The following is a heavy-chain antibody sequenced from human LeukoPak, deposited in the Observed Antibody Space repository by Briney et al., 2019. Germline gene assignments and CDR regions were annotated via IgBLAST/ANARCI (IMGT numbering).Heavy chain of an antibody. Sequence: PSQTLSLTCAVSGGSISSGGYSWSWIRQPPGKGLEWIGYIYHSGSTYYNPSLKGRVTISVDRSKNQFSLKLSSVTAADTAVYYCARALGDDSSGYYDYWGQGTLVTVSS. CDR1: GGSISSGGYS. CDR2: IYHSGST. J-gene: IGHJ4*02. CDR3: ARALGDDSSGYYDY. D-gene: IGHD3-22*01. V-gene: IGHV4-30-2*01.